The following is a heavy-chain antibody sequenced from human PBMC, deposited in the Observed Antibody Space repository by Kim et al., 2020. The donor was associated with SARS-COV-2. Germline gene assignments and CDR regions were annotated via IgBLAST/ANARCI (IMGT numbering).Heavy chain of an antibody. J-gene: IGHJ4*02. CDR3: ARCRRSGLYYIDF. V-gene: IGHV4-39*01. CDR1: GDSISTSSDY. CDR2: VYSSGST. Sequence: SETLSLTCTVSGDSISTSSDYWGWIRQPPGKGPEWIGSVYSSGSTYYNPSLKSRVTVSVDTSKSQFSLRLTSVTATDTAVYYCARCRRSGLYYIDFWGQGTQVTVSS. D-gene: IGHD6-19*01.